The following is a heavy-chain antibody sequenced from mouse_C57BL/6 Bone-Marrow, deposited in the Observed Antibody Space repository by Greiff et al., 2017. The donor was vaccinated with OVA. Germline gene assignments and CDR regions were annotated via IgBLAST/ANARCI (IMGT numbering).Heavy chain of an antibody. CDR3: TTITTVVAHYYAMDY. Sequence: VQLKQSGAELVRPGASVKLSCTASGFNIKDDYMHWVKQRPEQGLAWIGWIDPENGDTEYASKFQGKATITADTSSNTAYLQLSSLTSEDTAVYYCTTITTVVAHYYAMDYWGQGTSVTVSS. CDR2: IDPENGDT. D-gene: IGHD1-1*01. V-gene: IGHV14-4*01. CDR1: GFNIKDDY. J-gene: IGHJ4*01.